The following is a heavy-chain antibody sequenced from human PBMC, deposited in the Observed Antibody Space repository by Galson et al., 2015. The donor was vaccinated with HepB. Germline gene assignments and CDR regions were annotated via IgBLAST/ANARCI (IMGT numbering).Heavy chain of an antibody. J-gene: IGHJ4*02. V-gene: IGHV4-30-4*01. CDR2: IYYTGST. D-gene: IGHD2-2*01. Sequence: TLSLTCAVSGGSISNVDYYWSWIRQPPGKGLEWIGSIYYTGSTYYSPSLKSRLDISVDTSKNQFSLKLNSVTAADTAVYYCAREVGYCSSASCYSFDYWGQGTLVTVSS. CDR3: AREVGYCSSASCYSFDY. CDR1: GGSISNVDYY.